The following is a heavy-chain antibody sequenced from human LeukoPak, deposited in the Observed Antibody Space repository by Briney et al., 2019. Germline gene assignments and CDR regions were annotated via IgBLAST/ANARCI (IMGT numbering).Heavy chain of an antibody. J-gene: IGHJ5*02. D-gene: IGHD6-13*01. CDR1: GGSISSYY. CDR2: IYYSGST. Sequence: SETLSLTCTVSGGSISSYYWSWIRQPPGKGLEWIGYIYYSGSTNYNPSLKSRVTISVDTSKNQFSLKLTSVTAADTAVYYCAREMVGGYSSSWNNWFDPWGQGTLVTVSS. V-gene: IGHV4-59*01. CDR3: AREMVGGYSSSWNNWFDP.